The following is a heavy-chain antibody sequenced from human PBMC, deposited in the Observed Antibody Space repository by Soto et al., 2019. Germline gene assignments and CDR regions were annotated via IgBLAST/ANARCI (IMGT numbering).Heavy chain of an antibody. J-gene: IGHJ6*02. Sequence: ASVKVSCKASGYTFTGYYMHWVRQAPGQGLEWMGWINPNSGGTNYAQKFQGRVTMTRDTSISTAYMELSRLRSDDTAVYYCARVSLGIAADGMDVWGQGNTVTVSS. CDR3: ARVSLGIAADGMDV. CDR1: GYTFTGYY. D-gene: IGHD6-13*01. CDR2: INPNSGGT. V-gene: IGHV1-2*02.